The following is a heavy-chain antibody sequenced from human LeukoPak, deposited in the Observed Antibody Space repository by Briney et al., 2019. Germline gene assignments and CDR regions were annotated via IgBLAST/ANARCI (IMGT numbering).Heavy chain of an antibody. CDR1: GYTFTSYY. Sequence: ASVKVSCTASGYTFTSYYMHWVRQAPGQRLEWMGWINAGNGNTKYSQKFQGRVTITRDTSASTAYMELSSLRSEDTAVYYCARSFIVVVPAAVDYWGQGTLVTVSS. J-gene: IGHJ4*02. CDR3: ARSFIVVVPAAVDY. D-gene: IGHD2-2*01. V-gene: IGHV1-3*01. CDR2: INAGNGNT.